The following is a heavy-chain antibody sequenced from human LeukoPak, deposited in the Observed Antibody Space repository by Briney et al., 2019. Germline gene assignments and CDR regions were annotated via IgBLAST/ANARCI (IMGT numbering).Heavy chain of an antibody. Sequence: GGSLRLSCAASGFTFSNYAVNWVRQAPGKGLEWVSTITGSGGSTFYADSVKGRFTISRDNSMDTLYLQMSSLRAEDTAVYYCAKVSGCSSTSCYWVSWFDPWGQGTLVTVSS. D-gene: IGHD2-2*01. J-gene: IGHJ5*02. V-gene: IGHV3-23*01. CDR2: ITGSGGST. CDR1: GFTFSNYA. CDR3: AKVSGCSSTSCYWVSWFDP.